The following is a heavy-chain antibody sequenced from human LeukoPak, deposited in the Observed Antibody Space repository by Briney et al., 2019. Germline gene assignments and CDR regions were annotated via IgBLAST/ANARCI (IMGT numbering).Heavy chain of an antibody. J-gene: IGHJ5*02. Sequence: ASVKVSCKASGYTFTSYGISWVRQAPGQGLEWMGWISAYNGKTDYPQNLQGRVTMTEDTSTDTAYMELSSLRSEDTAVYYCASLDVSRDDSWGQGTLVTVSS. D-gene: IGHD3-16*01. CDR1: GYTFTSYG. V-gene: IGHV1-18*01. CDR2: ISAYNGKT. CDR3: ASLDVSRDDS.